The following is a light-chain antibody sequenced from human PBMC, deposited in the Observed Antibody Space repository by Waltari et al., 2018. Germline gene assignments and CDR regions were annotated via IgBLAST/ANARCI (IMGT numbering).Light chain of an antibody. Sequence: ETVLTQSPVTLSLSPGEGATLSCKASQSVGSSLAWYQQKPGQAPRLLIYNASNRAAGIPARFSGSGSGTDFTLTISSLEPEDFAVYYCQQRSNWNTSGQGTKLEIK. CDR2: NAS. CDR1: QSVGSS. CDR3: QQRSNWNT. V-gene: IGKV3-11*01. J-gene: IGKJ2*01.